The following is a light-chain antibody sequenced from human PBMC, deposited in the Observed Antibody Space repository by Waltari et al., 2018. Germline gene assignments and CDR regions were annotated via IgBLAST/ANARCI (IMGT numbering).Light chain of an antibody. CDR3: CSYVQKDIWL. V-gene: IGLV2-23*02. J-gene: IGLJ3*02. CDR1: TSGSGNSDF. Sequence: QSALTQPASVSGAPGQSITISCTATTSGSGNSDFVSWYQHHPGKVPKLLIYEVSKRPSNISDRFTGSKSGNTASLSTSGLQADDEADYYCCSYVQKDIWLFGRGTKVTVL. CDR2: EVS.